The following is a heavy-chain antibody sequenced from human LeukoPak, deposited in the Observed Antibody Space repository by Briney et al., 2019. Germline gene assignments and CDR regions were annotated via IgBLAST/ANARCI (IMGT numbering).Heavy chain of an antibody. J-gene: IGHJ4*02. CDR2: ISSSSSYI. Sequence: GGSLRLSCAASGFTFSSYSMNWVRQAPGKGLEWVSSISSSSSYIYYADSVKGRFTISRDNAKNSLYLQMNSLRAEDTAVYYCARDLEAIVVVPAAMGYWGQGTLVTVSS. CDR1: GFTFSSYS. V-gene: IGHV3-21*01. CDR3: ARDLEAIVVVPAAMGY. D-gene: IGHD2-2*01.